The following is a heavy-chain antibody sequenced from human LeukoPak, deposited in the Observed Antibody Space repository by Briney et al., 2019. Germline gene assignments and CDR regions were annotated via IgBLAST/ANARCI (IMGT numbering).Heavy chain of an antibody. CDR1: GFTFSSYR. V-gene: IGHV3-7*01. CDR3: ARDCSSTSCYFYYYYYMDV. J-gene: IGHJ6*03. CDR2: IKQDGSEK. D-gene: IGHD2-2*01. Sequence: GGSLRLSCAASGFTFSSYRMSWVRQAPGKGLEWVANIKQDGSEKYYVDSVKGRFTISRDNAKNSLYLQMNSLRAEDTAVYYCARDCSSTSCYFYYYYYMDVWGKGTTVTVSS.